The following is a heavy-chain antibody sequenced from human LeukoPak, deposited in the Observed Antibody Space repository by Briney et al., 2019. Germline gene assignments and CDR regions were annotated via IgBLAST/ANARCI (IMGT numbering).Heavy chain of an antibody. J-gene: IGHJ4*02. CDR1: GFTSIAYA. D-gene: IGHD6-19*01. CDR3: TTDVEDSSGFTIC. V-gene: IGHV3-23*01. Sequence: GGSLRLSCVGSGFTSIAYALTWARQAPGKGLEWVSGISGGGVTTYYADSVKGRFTISRDNSKNTLYLQMNSLRAEDTAVYYSTTDVEDSSGFTICWGQGTLVTVSS. CDR2: ISGGGVTT.